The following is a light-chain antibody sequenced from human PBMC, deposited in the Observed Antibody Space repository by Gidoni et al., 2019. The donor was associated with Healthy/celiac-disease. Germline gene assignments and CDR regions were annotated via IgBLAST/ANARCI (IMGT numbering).Light chain of an antibody. CDR2: GAS. Sequence: EIVWTQSPGTLSLSPGERATLSCRASQSVSSSYLAWYQQKPGQAPRLLIYGASSRATGIPDGFSGSGSGTDFTLTISRLEPEDFAVYYCQQYGSSPTFGHGTRLEIK. CDR3: QQYGSSPT. V-gene: IGKV3-20*01. CDR1: QSVSSSY. J-gene: IGKJ5*01.